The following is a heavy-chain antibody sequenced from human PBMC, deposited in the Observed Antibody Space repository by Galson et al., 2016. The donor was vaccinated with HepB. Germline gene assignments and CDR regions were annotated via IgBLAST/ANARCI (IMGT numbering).Heavy chain of an antibody. Sequence: CAISGDSVSNNHVAWNWIRQSPSSGLEWLGRTYRGSNQYAASMRGRIAINSDTSTNQFSLQLSSVTPEDTGLYYCARGAYSSFDIWGQGTMVTASS. D-gene: IGHD2-15*01. CDR1: GDSVSNNHVA. CDR2: TYRGSN. CDR3: ARGAYSSFDI. V-gene: IGHV6-1*01. J-gene: IGHJ3*02.